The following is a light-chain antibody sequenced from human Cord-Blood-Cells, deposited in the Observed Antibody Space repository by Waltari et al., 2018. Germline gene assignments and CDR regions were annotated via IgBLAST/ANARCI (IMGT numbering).Light chain of an antibody. CDR1: RRAFGGYNP. Sequence: QSALTQPRPVSGSPGKSVPIPCTGTRRAFGGYNPFSLFQQPPGKAPKLMLYDVSNRPSGVPDRFSGSKSGNTASLTISGLQAEDEADYYCCSYAGSYSRYVFGTGTKVTVL. J-gene: IGLJ1*01. V-gene: IGLV2-11*02. CDR2: DVS. CDR3: CSYAGSYSRYV.